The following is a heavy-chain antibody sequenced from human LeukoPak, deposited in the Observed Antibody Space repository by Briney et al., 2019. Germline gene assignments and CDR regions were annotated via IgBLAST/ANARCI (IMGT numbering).Heavy chain of an antibody. Sequence: PSETLSLTCTVSGGSISSGGYYWSWIRQPSGKGLEWIGYIYHSGSTYYNPSLKSRVTISVDRSKNQFSLKLSSVTAADTAVYYCARDYSGSDYFDYWGQGTLVTVSS. V-gene: IGHV4-30-2*01. CDR3: ARDYSGSDYFDY. D-gene: IGHD1-26*01. CDR1: GGSISSGGYY. CDR2: IYHSGST. J-gene: IGHJ4*02.